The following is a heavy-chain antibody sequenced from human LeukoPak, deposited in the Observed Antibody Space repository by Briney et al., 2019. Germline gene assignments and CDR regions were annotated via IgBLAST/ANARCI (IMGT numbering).Heavy chain of an antibody. Sequence: PSQTLSLTCTVSADSISSGGHYWSWLRQHPGKGLESIGFMRQSGSTSHNPSLKGRVAISVDASKNQFSLRLSSVTAADTAVYYCARGGNRFGGFYFDYWGQGSLVTVSS. J-gene: IGHJ4*02. CDR2: MRQSGST. CDR3: ARGGNRFGGFYFDY. V-gene: IGHV4-31*03. D-gene: IGHD3-10*01. CDR1: ADSISSGGHY.